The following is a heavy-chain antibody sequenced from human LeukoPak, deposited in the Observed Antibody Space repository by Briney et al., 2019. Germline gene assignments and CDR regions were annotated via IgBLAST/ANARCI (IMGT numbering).Heavy chain of an antibody. Sequence: GGSLRLSCAASGFNFNNFGMHWVRQAPGKGLEWVSFIRYDGSDKYYADSVKGRFTISRDNAKNTLSLQMNSLRAEDTAVYYCARGSRQWLVYFDYWGQGTLVTVSS. V-gene: IGHV3-30*02. CDR3: ARGSRQWLVYFDY. D-gene: IGHD6-19*01. CDR2: IRYDGSDK. CDR1: GFNFNNFG. J-gene: IGHJ4*02.